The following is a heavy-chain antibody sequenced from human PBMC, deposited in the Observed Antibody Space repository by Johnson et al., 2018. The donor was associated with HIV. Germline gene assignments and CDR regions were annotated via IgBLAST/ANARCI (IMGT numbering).Heavy chain of an antibody. CDR2: IYSGGST. CDR3: ASVPMIGALDGAFDS. CDR1: GFTVSSNY. D-gene: IGHD3-22*01. Sequence: VQLVESGGGLVQPGGSLRLSCAASGFTVSSNYMSWVRQAPGKGLEWVSVIYSGGSTYYADSVKGRFTISRDNSKNTLYLQMNSLRAEDTAVYYCASVPMIGALDGAFDSWGQGTMVTVSS. V-gene: IGHV3-66*01. J-gene: IGHJ3*02.